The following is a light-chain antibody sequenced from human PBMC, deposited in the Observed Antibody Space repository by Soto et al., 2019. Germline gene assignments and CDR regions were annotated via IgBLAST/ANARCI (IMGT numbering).Light chain of an antibody. CDR1: QSVSSN. V-gene: IGKV3-15*01. CDR2: GAS. CDR3: QQYYNWPLT. J-gene: IGKJ4*01. Sequence: ETVMTQSPATLSVSPGERATLSCRASQSVSSNLAWYQQKPGQAPRLLISGASARATDVPARFSGSGSGTEFTLTISSLQSEDFAIYYCQQYYNWPLTFGGGTRVEIK.